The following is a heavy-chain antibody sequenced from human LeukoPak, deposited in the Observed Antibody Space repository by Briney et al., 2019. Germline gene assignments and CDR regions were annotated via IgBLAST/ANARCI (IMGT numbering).Heavy chain of an antibody. CDR1: GYSFTSYW. CDR3: ARLGGYSYGSGGLDY. V-gene: IGHV5-10-1*01. D-gene: IGHD5-18*01. Sequence: GESLKISCKGSGYSFTSYWINWVRQMPGKGLEWMGRIDPSDSYTNYSPSFQGHVTISADKSISTAYLQWSSLKASDTAMYYCARLGGYSYGSGGLDYWGQGTLVTVSS. CDR2: IDPSDSYT. J-gene: IGHJ4*02.